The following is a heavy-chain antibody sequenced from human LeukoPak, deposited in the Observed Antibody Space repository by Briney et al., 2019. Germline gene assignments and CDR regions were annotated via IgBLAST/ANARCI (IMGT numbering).Heavy chain of an antibody. CDR2: ISSSSTYM. D-gene: IGHD5-12*01. J-gene: IGHJ4*02. Sequence: GGALRLSCAASGFTFSNYNMNWVRQAPGKGLEWVSSISSSSTYMYYADSVKGRFTISRDNAKNSLYLQMNSLRAEDTAVYYCAEVARSGYWGQGTLVTVSS. CDR1: GFTFSNYN. CDR3: AEVARSGY. V-gene: IGHV3-21*01.